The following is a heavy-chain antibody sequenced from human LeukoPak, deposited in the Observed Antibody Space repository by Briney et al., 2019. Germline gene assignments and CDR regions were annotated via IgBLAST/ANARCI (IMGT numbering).Heavy chain of an antibody. CDR1: GYSFTSYW. V-gene: IGHV5-51*01. Sequence: GESLQISCKGSGYSFTSYWIGWVRQMPGKGLEWMGIIYPGDSDTRYSPSFQGQVTISADKSISTAYLQWSSLKASDTAMYYCASVRELFGFTFDIWGQGTMVTVSS. CDR3: ASVRELFGFTFDI. CDR2: IYPGDSDT. D-gene: IGHD3-10*02. J-gene: IGHJ3*02.